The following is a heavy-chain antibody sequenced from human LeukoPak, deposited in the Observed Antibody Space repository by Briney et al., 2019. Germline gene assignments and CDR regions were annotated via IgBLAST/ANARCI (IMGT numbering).Heavy chain of an antibody. D-gene: IGHD6-13*01. V-gene: IGHV3-21*01. CDR3: ARDRNSSSWYDY. CDR2: ISSSSSYI. Sequence: GGSLRLSCAASGFTFSSYSMNWVRQAPGKGLEWVSSISSSSSYIYYADSVKGRFTISRDSAKNSLYLQMNSLRAEDTAVYYCARDRNSSSWYDYWGQGTLVTVSS. J-gene: IGHJ4*02. CDR1: GFTFSSYS.